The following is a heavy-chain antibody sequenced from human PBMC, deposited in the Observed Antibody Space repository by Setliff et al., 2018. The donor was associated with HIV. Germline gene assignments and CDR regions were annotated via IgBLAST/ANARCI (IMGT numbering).Heavy chain of an antibody. J-gene: IGHJ5*01. V-gene: IGHV4-34*01. Sequence: LSLTCAVYGGSFSRDYWTWIRQPPGKGPEWIGEINHSGMTNYNSFLKSRVTISIDTSKNQFSLKLNSVTAADTAMYYCATGWLDSSGQKNFGSWGQGTLVTVSS. CDR3: ATGWLDSSGQKNFGS. D-gene: IGHD3-22*01. CDR1: GGSFSRDY. CDR2: INHSGMT.